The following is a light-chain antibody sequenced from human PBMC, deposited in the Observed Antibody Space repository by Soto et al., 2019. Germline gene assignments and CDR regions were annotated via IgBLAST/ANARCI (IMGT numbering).Light chain of an antibody. CDR2: AAS. Sequence: DLQMTQSPSSLSASVGDRVTITCRASQGISDYLAWYQQKPGNVPKLLIYAASTLQSGVPSRFSGSGSGTDFTLTISSLQPEDAATYYCQRFNTGTFGQGTKVEIK. V-gene: IGKV1-27*01. CDR1: QGISDY. J-gene: IGKJ1*01. CDR3: QRFNTGT.